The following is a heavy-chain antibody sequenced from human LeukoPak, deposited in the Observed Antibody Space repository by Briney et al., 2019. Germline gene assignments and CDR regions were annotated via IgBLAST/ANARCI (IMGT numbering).Heavy chain of an antibody. Sequence: PGGSLRLSCAASGFTFSNYWMTWVRQAPGKGLEWVANINRDGSGRYYVDSVKGRFTISRDDAKSSLYLQMNSLRAEDTAVYYCAGRNAMDVWGQGTTVIVFS. CDR2: INRDGSGR. J-gene: IGHJ6*02. V-gene: IGHV3-7*03. CDR1: GFTFSNYW. CDR3: AGRNAMDV.